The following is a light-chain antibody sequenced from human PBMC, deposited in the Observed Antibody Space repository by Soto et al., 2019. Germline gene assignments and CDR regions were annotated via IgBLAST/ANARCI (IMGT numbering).Light chain of an antibody. V-gene: IGKV1-5*01. CDR3: QQYNAYPYP. J-gene: IGKJ2*01. Sequence: DIQVTQSPSTLSASVGDRVIIACRASQTADKWVAWYQQKPGKAPNVLIYDASRLESGVPSRFSGSGSGTLFTLTISNLQPDDFATYYCQQYNAYPYPFGQGTKVEI. CDR2: DAS. CDR1: QTADKW.